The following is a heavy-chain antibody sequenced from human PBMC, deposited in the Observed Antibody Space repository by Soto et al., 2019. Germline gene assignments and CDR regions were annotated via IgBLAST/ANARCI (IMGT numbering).Heavy chain of an antibody. CDR3: ARGPLAAADYYYYYGMDV. D-gene: IGHD6-13*01. V-gene: IGHV4-59*01. CDR2: IYYSGST. CDR1: GGSISSYY. J-gene: IGHJ6*02. Sequence: SEPLSLTCTVSGGSISSYYWSWIRQPPGKGLEWIGYIYYSGSTNYNPSLKSRVTISVDTSKNQFSLKLSSVTAADTAVYYCARGPLAAADYYYYYGMDVWGQGTTVTVSS.